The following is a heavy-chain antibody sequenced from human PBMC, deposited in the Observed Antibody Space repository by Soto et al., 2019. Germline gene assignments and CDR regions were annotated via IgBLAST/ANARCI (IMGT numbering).Heavy chain of an antibody. V-gene: IGHV3-48*02. J-gene: IGHJ6*02. CDR2: ISSSNRTI. Sequence: GGSLRLSCAASGFTFRSYSMNWVRQAPGKGLEWVSYISSSNRTINYADSVKGRFIISRDNAKNSLYLQMHSLRDGDTAVYYCAREGWPLLQTGMDVWGQGTTVTVSS. CDR1: GFTFRSYS. CDR3: AREGWPLLQTGMDV. D-gene: IGHD2-15*01.